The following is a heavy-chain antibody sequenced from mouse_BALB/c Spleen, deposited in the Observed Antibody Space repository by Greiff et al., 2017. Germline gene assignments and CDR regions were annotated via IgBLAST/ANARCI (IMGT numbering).Heavy chain of an antibody. V-gene: IGHV1-55*01. CDR1: GYNFTSYW. D-gene: IGHD4-1*01. CDR2: IYPGSGST. CDR3: ARTGTGDY. Sequence: QVQLKQPGAELVKPGTSVKLSCKASGYNFTSYWINWVKLRPGQGLEWIGDIYPGSGSTNYNEKFKSKATLTVDTSSSTAYMQLSSLASEDSALYYCARTGTGDYWGQGTTLTVSS. J-gene: IGHJ2*01.